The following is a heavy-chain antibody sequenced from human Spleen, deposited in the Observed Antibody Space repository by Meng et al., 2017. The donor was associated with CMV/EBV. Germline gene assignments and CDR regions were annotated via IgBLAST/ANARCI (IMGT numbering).Heavy chain of an antibody. CDR3: ARDRPNPGWIQLLLYYYYYGMDV. CDR2: ISAYNGNT. D-gene: IGHD5-18*01. V-gene: IGHV1-18*01. CDR1: GYTFTSYG. J-gene: IGHJ6*02. Sequence: ASVKVSCKASGYTFTSYGISWVRQAPGQGLEWMGWISAYNGNTNYAQKLQGRVTMTTDTSTSTAYMELRSLRSDDTAVYYCARDRPNPGWIQLLLYYYYYGMDVWGQGTTVTVSS.